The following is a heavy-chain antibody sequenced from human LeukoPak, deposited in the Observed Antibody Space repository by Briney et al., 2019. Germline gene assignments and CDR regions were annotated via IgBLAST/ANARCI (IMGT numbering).Heavy chain of an antibody. J-gene: IGHJ4*02. V-gene: IGHV4-39*01. D-gene: IGHD6-19*01. CDR2: IYYSGST. CDR3: ARHSQQWLLMGFDY. CDR1: GGSISSSSYY. Sequence: SETLSLTCTVSGGSISSSSYYWGWIRQPPGKGLEWIGSIYYSGSTYYNPSLKSRVTISVDTSKNQFSLKLSSVTAADTAVYYCARHSQQWLLMGFDYWGQGTLVTVSS.